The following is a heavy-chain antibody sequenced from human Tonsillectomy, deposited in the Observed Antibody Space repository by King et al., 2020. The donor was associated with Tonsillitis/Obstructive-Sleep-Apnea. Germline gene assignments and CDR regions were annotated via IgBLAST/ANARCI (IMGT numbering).Heavy chain of an antibody. D-gene: IGHD2-21*01. CDR3: ASDIVLEAGGDAFDI. CDR2: IYYGEST. Sequence: QLQESGPGLVKPSETLSLTCTVSGGSISRYFWSWIRQPPGKGLEWIGYIYYGESTNYNHSLKSRVTISVDTSKNQFPLQLSSVTAADTAVYYRASDIVLEAGGDAFDIWGQGTMVTVSS. CDR1: GGSISRYF. J-gene: IGHJ3*02. V-gene: IGHV4-59*01.